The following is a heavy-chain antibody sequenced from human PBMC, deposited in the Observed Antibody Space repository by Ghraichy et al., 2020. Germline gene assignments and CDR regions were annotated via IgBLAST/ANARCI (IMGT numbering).Heavy chain of an antibody. CDR2: ISHSGST. Sequence: SETLSLTCGVYGGSFSGYYWSWIRQPPGKGLEWIGTISHSGSTNYSPSLQSRVTMSADTSKNQFSLNLSSMTAADTAVYYCARGRMEYDFGICYYAGGMDVWGQGTTVTVSS. J-gene: IGHJ6*02. CDR3: ARGRMEYDFGICYYAGGMDV. V-gene: IGHV4-34*01. CDR1: GGSFSGYY. D-gene: IGHD3-3*01.